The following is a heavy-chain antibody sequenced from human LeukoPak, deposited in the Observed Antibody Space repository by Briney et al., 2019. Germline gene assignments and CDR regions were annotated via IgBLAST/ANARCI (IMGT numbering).Heavy chain of an antibody. D-gene: IGHD6-19*01. CDR2: IYYSGST. V-gene: IGHV4-39*01. Sequence: KTSETLSLTCTVSGGSISSSSYYWGWIRQPPGKGLEWIGSIYYSGSTYYNPPLKSRVTISVDTSKNQFPLKLSSVTAADTAVYYCARSHSSGWYASDYWGQGTLVTVSS. CDR1: GGSISSSSYY. J-gene: IGHJ4*02. CDR3: ARSHSSGWYASDY.